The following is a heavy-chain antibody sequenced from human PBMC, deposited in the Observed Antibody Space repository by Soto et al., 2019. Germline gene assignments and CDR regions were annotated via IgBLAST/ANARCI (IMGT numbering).Heavy chain of an antibody. CDR3: ARIRIAARPYYFDY. D-gene: IGHD6-6*01. Sequence: QVQLQQWGAGLLKPSETLSLTCAVYGGSFSGYYWSWIRQPPGKGLEWIGEINHSGSTNYNPSLKSRVTISVDTSKNQFSLKLSSVTAADTAVYYCARIRIAARPYYFDYWGQGILVTVSS. CDR1: GGSFSGYY. J-gene: IGHJ4*02. CDR2: INHSGST. V-gene: IGHV4-34*01.